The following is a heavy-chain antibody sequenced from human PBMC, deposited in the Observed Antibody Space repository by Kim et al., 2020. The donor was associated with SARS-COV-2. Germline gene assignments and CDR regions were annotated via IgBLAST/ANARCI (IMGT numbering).Heavy chain of an antibody. Sequence: GGSLRLSCAASGFTFSSYEMNGVRQAPGKGLEWVSYISSSGSTIYYADSVKGRFTISRDNAKNSLYLQMNSLRAEDTAVYYCARRIVATLGFDYWGQGTLVTVSS. CDR2: ISSSGSTI. J-gene: IGHJ4*02. D-gene: IGHD5-12*01. V-gene: IGHV3-48*03. CDR1: GFTFSSYE. CDR3: ARRIVATLGFDY.